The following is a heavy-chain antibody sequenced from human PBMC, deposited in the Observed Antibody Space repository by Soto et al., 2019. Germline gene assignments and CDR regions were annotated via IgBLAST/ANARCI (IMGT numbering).Heavy chain of an antibody. J-gene: IGHJ6*03. Sequence: GASVKVSCKASGYTFTSYAMHWVRQAPGQRLEWMGWINAGNGNTKYSQKFQGRVTITRDTSASTAYMELSSLRSEDTAVYYCARGRGTRNYHYYYMDVWGKGTTVTVSS. CDR1: GYTFTSYA. CDR2: INAGNGNT. D-gene: IGHD1-1*01. V-gene: IGHV1-3*01. CDR3: ARGRGTRNYHYYYMDV.